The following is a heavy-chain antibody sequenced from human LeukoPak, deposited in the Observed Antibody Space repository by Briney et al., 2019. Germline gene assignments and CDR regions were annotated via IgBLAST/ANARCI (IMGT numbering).Heavy chain of an antibody. CDR3: ARTKRETSTRPWTSGMDV. CDR1: GFTLSDYD. D-gene: IGHD3/OR15-3a*01. CDR2: LGSAGDK. V-gene: IGHV3-13*01. Sequence: GGSLRLSCAASGFTLSDYDIHWVRQPIGKGLDWVSGLGSAGDKYHAGSERGRFTISREDAENSVYLQMNGLRPEDTAIYYCARTKRETSTRPWTSGMDVWGQGTRVTVSS. J-gene: IGHJ6*02.